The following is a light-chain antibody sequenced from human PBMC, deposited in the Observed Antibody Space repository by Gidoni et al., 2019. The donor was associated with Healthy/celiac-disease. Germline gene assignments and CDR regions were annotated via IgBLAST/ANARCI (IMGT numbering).Light chain of an antibody. CDR2: RNN. Sequence: HSVLPQPPSASGTPGPTVTLPCSGSSSNIGSNHVYWYQQLPGTDPKLLIYRNNQRPSGVPDRFSGSKSGTSASLAISGLRSEDEADYYCAAWDDSLSGVVFGGGTKLTVL. CDR1: SSNIGSNH. V-gene: IGLV1-47*01. J-gene: IGLJ2*01. CDR3: AAWDDSLSGVV.